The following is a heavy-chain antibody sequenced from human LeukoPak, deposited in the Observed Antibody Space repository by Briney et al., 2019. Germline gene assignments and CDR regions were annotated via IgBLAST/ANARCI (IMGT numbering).Heavy chain of an antibody. V-gene: IGHV3-13*01. D-gene: IGHD1-1*01. Sequence: PGGSLRLSCAASGFTFSDYDMHWVRQATGKGLEWVSAIGTAGDTYYTGSVKGRFTISRENAKNSLYLQMNSLRDVDTAVYYCARVAKERVGGVYYFDYWGQGTLVTVSS. CDR1: GFTFSDYD. CDR2: IGTAGDT. CDR3: ARVAKERVGGVYYFDY. J-gene: IGHJ4*02.